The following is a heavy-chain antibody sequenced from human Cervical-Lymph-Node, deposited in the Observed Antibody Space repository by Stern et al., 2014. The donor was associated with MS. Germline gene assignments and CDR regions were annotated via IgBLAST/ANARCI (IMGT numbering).Heavy chain of an antibody. Sequence: EVQLVESGAEVKKPGESLKISCKGSGYSFTSYWIDWVRQMPGQGLEWMGIIYPGDSDTRYSPSFQGQVTISADKSISTAYLQWSSLKASDTAMYYCASFPYDSSGYRDDAFDIWGQGTMVTVSS. CDR3: ASFPYDSSGYRDDAFDI. D-gene: IGHD3-22*01. J-gene: IGHJ3*02. V-gene: IGHV5-51*01. CDR1: GYSFTSYW. CDR2: IYPGDSDT.